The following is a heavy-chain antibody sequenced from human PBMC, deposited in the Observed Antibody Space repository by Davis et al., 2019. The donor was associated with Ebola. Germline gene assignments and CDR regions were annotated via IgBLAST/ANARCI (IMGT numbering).Heavy chain of an antibody. J-gene: IGHJ4*02. V-gene: IGHV3-23*01. CDR3: AKFRGTQQMDY. CDR1: AFTFSTYA. D-gene: IGHD1/OR15-1a*01. CDR2: ISGNGETT. Sequence: PGGSLRLSCVVSAFTFSTYAMNWVRQAPGKGLEWVSVISGNGETTFYADSVKARFTISIDNAKNTLYLQMKSLRAEDTAIYYCAKFRGTQQMDYWGQGTLVTVSS.